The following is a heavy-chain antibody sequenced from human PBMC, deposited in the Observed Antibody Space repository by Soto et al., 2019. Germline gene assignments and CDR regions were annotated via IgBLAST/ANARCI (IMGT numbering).Heavy chain of an antibody. J-gene: IGHJ6*02. CDR3: ARSGTVAVYYYYYGMDV. V-gene: IGHV1-3*01. CDR1: GYTFTSYA. D-gene: IGHD6-19*01. CDR2: SNAGNGNT. Sequence: GASVKVSCKASGYTFTSYAMHWVRQAPGERLEWMGWSNAGNGNTKYSQKFQGRVTITRDTSASTAYMELSSLRSEDTAVYYCARSGTVAVYYYYYGMDVWGQGTTVTVSS.